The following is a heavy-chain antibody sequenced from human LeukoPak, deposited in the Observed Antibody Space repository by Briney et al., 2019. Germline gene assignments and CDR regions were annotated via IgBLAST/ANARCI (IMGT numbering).Heavy chain of an antibody. CDR3: VREGPTGYCGGGSCQGDAFDI. J-gene: IGHJ3*02. V-gene: IGHV3-48*03. Sequence: PGGSLRLSCAASEYTFSSYEMDWVRQAPGKGLEWISYIGSSGSLTYYADSVKGRFTISRDNAKNSLYLQMNSLTAEDTAVYYCVREGPTGYCGGGSCQGDAFDIWGQGTMVTVSS. CDR1: EYTFSSYE. CDR2: IGSSGSLT. D-gene: IGHD2-15*01.